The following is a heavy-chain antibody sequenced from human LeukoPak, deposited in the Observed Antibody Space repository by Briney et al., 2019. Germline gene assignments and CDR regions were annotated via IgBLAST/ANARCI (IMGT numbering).Heavy chain of an antibody. CDR3: ARADRLHGGPYLIGP. CDR2: INPNSGDT. Sequence: GASVKVSCKTSGYSFTDYYMDWVRQAPGQGLEWMGWINPNSGDTSAAQKFQGRVTMTRDTSITTVYMEVSWLTSDDTAIYYCARADRLHGGPYLIGPWGQGTLVTVSS. J-gene: IGHJ5*02. V-gene: IGHV1-2*02. D-gene: IGHD2-21*01. CDR1: GYSFTDYY.